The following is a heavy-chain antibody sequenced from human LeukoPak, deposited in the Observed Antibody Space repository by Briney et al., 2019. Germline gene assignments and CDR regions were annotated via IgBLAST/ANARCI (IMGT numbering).Heavy chain of an antibody. CDR2: INPTNGFA. CDR3: AKEGYSNGPDP. D-gene: IGHD5-12*01. CDR1: GYTLTDHY. V-gene: IGHV1-2*02. J-gene: IGHJ5*02. Sequence: ASVKVSCKASGYTLTDHYMHWLRQTRGHGLEWMGWINPTNGFAVYGQAFQGRVTMTRDTSISTVYMELTNLRADDTGVYYCAKEGYSNGPDPWGPGSLVTVSS.